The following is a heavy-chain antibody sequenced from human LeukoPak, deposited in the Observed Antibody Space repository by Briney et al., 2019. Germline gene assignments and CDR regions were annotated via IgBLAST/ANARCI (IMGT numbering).Heavy chain of an antibody. J-gene: IGHJ4*02. V-gene: IGHV4-59*01. D-gene: IGHD1-26*01. CDR1: GGSISSYY. CDR3: ARLGISQAY. CDR2: IYYSGST. Sequence: ASETLSLTCTVSGGSISSYYWSWIRQPPGKGLEWIGYIYYSGSTNYNPSLKSRVTISVDTSKNQFSLKLSSVTAADTAVYYCARLGISQAYWGQGTLVTVSS.